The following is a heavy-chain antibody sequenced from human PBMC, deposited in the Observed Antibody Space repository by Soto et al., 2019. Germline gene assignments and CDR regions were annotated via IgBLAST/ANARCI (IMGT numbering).Heavy chain of an antibody. CDR3: ARSVMYYDFWSGYYTWFDT. V-gene: IGHV3-53*01. D-gene: IGHD3-3*01. CDR2: IYSGGST. CDR1: GFTVSSNY. J-gene: IGHJ5*02. Sequence: GGSLRLSCAASGFTVSSNYMSWVRQAPGKGLEWVSVIYSGGSTYYADSVKGRFTISRDNSKNTLYLQMNSLRAEDTAVYYCARSVMYYDFWSGYYTWFDTWGQGTLVTVSS.